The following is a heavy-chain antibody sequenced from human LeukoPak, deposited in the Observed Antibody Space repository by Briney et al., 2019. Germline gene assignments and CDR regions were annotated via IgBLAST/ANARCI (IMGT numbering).Heavy chain of an antibody. CDR3: AKDMEGYYGSGSGYGIDV. D-gene: IGHD3-10*01. CDR2: ISWKSGNM. J-gene: IGHJ6*02. CDR1: GFTFDDYA. V-gene: IGHV3-9*01. Sequence: GRSLRLSCVASGFTFDDYAMHWVRQAPGKGLQWVSGISWKSGNMGYADSVEGRFTISRDSAKNSLYLQMNSLRAEDTALYYCAKDMEGYYGSGSGYGIDVWGQGTTVTVSS.